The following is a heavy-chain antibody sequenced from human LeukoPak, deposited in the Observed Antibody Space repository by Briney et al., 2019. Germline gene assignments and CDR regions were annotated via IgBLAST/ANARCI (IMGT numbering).Heavy chain of an antibody. D-gene: IGHD2-15*01. CDR2: IYTSGST. CDR1: GGSISSGSYY. CDR3: ARAVIVVVVAAKPYDAFDI. J-gene: IGHJ3*02. V-gene: IGHV4-61*02. Sequence: PSQTLSLTCTVSGGSISSGSYYWSWIRQPAGKGLEWIGRIYTSGSTNYNPSLKSRVTISVDTSKNQFSLKLSSVTAADTAVYYCARAVIVVVVAAKPYDAFDIWGQGTMVTVSS.